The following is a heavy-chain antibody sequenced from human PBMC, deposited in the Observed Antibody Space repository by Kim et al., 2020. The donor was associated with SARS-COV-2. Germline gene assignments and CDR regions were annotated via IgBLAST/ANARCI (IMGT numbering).Heavy chain of an antibody. Sequence: GGSLRLSCAASGFTVSSNYMSWVRQAPGKGLEWVSVIYSGGSTYYADSVKGRFTISRDNSKNTLYLQMNSLRAEDTAVYYCASPSTVTITHNYYYYGMDVWGQGTTVTVSS. V-gene: IGHV3-53*01. CDR2: IYSGGST. D-gene: IGHD4-17*01. CDR3: ASPSTVTITHNYYYYGMDV. CDR1: GFTVSSNY. J-gene: IGHJ6*02.